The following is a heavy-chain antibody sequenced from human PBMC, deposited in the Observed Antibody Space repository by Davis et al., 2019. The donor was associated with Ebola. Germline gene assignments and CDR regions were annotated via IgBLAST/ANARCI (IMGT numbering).Heavy chain of an antibody. CDR2: ISGSGGST. CDR1: GFTFSSYA. Sequence: GESLKISCAASGFTFSSYAMSWVRQAPGKGLEWVSAISGSGGSTYYADSVKGRFTISRDNAKNSLYLQMNSLRAEDTAVYYCARGDDFWSGYYRDYFDYWGQGTLVTVSS. CDR3: ARGDDFWSGYYRDYFDY. D-gene: IGHD3-3*01. V-gene: IGHV3-23*01. J-gene: IGHJ4*02.